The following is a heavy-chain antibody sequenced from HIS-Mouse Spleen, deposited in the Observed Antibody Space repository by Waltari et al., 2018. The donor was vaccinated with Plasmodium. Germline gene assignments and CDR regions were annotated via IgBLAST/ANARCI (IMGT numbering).Heavy chain of an antibody. D-gene: IGHD6-6*01. CDR1: GYSISRGYY. CDR3: ARAESSIAARHYYYYGMDV. CDR2: IYHSGST. J-gene: IGHJ6*02. Sequence: QVQLQESGSGLVKPSETLSLTCTVSGYSISRGYYWGWIRHPPGQGLEWIGSIYHSGSTYYNPSLKSRVTISVDTSKNQFSLKLSSVTAADTAVYYCARAESSIAARHYYYYGMDVWGQGTTVTVSS. V-gene: IGHV4-38-2*02.